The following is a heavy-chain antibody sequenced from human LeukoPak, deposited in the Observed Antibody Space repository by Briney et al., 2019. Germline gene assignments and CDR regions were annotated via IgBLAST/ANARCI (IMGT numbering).Heavy chain of an antibody. CDR2: IYYSGST. Sequence: SETLSLTCTVSGGSISSYYWSWIRQPPGKGREWIGYIYYSGSTNYNPSLKSRVTISVDTSKNQFSLKLSSVTAADTAVYYCARAGDTYYYGSGSYAFDIWGQGTMVTVSS. D-gene: IGHD3-10*01. V-gene: IGHV4-59*01. CDR3: ARAGDTYYYGSGSYAFDI. J-gene: IGHJ3*02. CDR1: GGSISSYY.